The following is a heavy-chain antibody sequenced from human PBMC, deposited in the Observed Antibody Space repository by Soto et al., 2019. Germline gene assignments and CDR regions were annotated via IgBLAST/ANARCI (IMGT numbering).Heavy chain of an antibody. Sequence: SETLSLTCTVSGGSISSSSYYWGWIRQPPGKGLEWIGNVYYGGSTYYNPSLKSRVTISVETSKSQFSLKLSSVTAEDTAVYYCAGGDYYHSSGYYFYYYTMDVWGQGTTVTVSS. D-gene: IGHD3-22*01. J-gene: IGHJ6*02. CDR2: VYYGGST. CDR3: AGGDYYHSSGYYFYYYTMDV. CDR1: GGSISSSSYY. V-gene: IGHV4-39*01.